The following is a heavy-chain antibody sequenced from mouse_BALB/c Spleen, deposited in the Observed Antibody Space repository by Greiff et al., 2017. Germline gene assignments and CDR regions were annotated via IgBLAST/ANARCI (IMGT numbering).Heavy chain of an antibody. J-gene: IGHJ2*01. Sequence: EVQLQQSGAELVKPGASVKLSCTASGFNIKDTYMHWVKQRPEQGLEWIGRIDPANGNTKYDPKFQGKATITADTSSNTAYLQLSSLTSEDTAVYYCAKNGYVYGNYNYFDYWGQGTTLTVSS. CDR3: AKNGYVYGNYNYFDY. CDR2: IDPANGNT. D-gene: IGHD2-1*01. CDR1: GFNIKDTY. V-gene: IGHV14-3*02.